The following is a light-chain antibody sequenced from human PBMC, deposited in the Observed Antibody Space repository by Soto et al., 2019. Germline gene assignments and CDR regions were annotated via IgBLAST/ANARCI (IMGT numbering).Light chain of an antibody. Sequence: QAVVTQPPSASGTPGQRVTISCSGSSSNIGSNTVNWYQQLPGTAPKLLIYSNNQRPSGVPDRFSGSQSGTSASLAISGLQSEDEADYYCAAWDDSLNGWVFGGGTKLTVL. CDR3: AAWDDSLNGWV. V-gene: IGLV1-44*01. J-gene: IGLJ2*01. CDR1: SSNIGSNT. CDR2: SNN.